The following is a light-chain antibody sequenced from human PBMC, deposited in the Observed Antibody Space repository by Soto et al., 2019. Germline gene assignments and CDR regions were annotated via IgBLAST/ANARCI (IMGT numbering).Light chain of an antibody. CDR2: GAT. J-gene: IGKJ1*01. CDR1: QSVSNNY. CDR3: LKYGSSGT. Sequence: EIVLTQSPGTLSLSPGERATLSCRASQSVSNNYLAWYQQKPGQAPRLVIYGATNRAAGIPDRFSGSGCGTDFTLTISGLEPEDFAVYYCLKYGSSGTFGEGTKVEIK. V-gene: IGKV3-20*01.